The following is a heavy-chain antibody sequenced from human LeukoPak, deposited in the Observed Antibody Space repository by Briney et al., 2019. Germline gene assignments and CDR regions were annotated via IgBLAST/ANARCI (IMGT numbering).Heavy chain of an antibody. J-gene: IGHJ2*01. Sequence: PSETLSLTCTVSGGSISSYYWSWIRQPPGKGLEWIGYIYYSGSTNYNPSLKSRVTISVDTSKNQFSLKLSSVTAADTAVYYCARLFSGYGYFDLWGRGTLVTVST. CDR1: GGSISSYY. D-gene: IGHD1-26*01. CDR3: ARLFSGYGYFDL. CDR2: IYYSGST. V-gene: IGHV4-59*08.